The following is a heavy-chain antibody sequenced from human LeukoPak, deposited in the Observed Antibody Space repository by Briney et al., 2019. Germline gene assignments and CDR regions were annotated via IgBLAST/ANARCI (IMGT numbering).Heavy chain of an antibody. D-gene: IGHD6-19*01. V-gene: IGHV4-4*07. CDR1: GGSISGYY. Sequence: PSETLSLTCTVSGGSISGYYWNWIRQPAGKGLEWIGRIYTSGSTRYNPSLESRVTMSVDTSKNQFSLDLTSVTAADTAVYYCARAAGIAVAGTVDYWGQGTLVTVSS. J-gene: IGHJ4*02. CDR3: ARAAGIAVAGTVDY. CDR2: IYTSGST.